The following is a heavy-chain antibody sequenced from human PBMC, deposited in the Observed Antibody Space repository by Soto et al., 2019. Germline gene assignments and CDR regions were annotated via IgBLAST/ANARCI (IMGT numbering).Heavy chain of an antibody. J-gene: IGHJ6*02. V-gene: IGHV4-4*07. D-gene: IGHD2-2*01. CDR2: IHSTRSP. CDR3: ARALPVSRYCISIDCPRSGMDV. Sequence: KPSETLSLTCTVSGDSVSKYYWNWIRQPAGKGLEWIGRIHSTRSPNYNPSLKSRVTMSVDTSKNQFSLKLNLTSVTAADTAVYYCARALPVSRYCISIDCPRSGMDVWGQGTTVTVSS. CDR1: GDSVSKYY.